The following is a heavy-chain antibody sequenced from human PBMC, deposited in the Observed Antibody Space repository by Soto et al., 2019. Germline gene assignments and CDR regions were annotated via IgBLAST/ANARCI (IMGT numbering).Heavy chain of an antibody. CDR3: ARDRGNSRTLLFDY. V-gene: IGHV4-31*03. J-gene: IGHJ4*02. Sequence: SSETLSLTCTVSGGSISSGGYYWSWIRQHPGKGLEWIGYIYYSGSTYYNPSLKSRVTISVDTSKNQFSLKLSSVTAADTAVYYCARDRGNSRTLLFDYWGQGTLVTVSS. CDR2: IYYSGST. D-gene: IGHD3-10*01. CDR1: GGSISSGGYY.